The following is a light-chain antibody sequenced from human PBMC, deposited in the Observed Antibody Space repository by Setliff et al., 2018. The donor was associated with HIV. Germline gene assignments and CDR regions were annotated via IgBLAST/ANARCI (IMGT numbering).Light chain of an antibody. J-gene: IGLJ1*01. CDR3: CSYAGSSPSYV. V-gene: IGLV2-23*02. CDR1: ISDVGSFNL. Sequence: QSVLTQPASVSGSPGQSITISCTGTISDVGSFNLVSWYQQRPGKAPKLMIYEVSKRPSGVSNRFSGSKSGNMASLTISGLQTEDEADYYCCSYAGSSPSYVFGAGTKVTVL. CDR2: EVS.